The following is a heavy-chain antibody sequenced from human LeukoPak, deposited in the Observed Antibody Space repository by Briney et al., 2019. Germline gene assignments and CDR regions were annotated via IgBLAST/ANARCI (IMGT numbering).Heavy chain of an antibody. J-gene: IGHJ6*03. Sequence: SETLSLTCTVSGGSISSYYWSWIRQPPGKGLEWIGYIYYSGSTNYNPSLKSRVTISVDTSKNQFSLKLTSVTAADTAVYYCAREMYYYGSGSQEYYYYMDVWGKGTTVTVSS. CDR2: IYYSGST. V-gene: IGHV4-59*12. D-gene: IGHD3-10*01. CDR3: AREMYYYGSGSQEYYYYMDV. CDR1: GGSISSYY.